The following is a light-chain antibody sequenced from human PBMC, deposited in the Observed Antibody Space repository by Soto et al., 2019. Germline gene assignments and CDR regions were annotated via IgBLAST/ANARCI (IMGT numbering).Light chain of an antibody. CDR2: STS. CDR3: LLYFCGGQVGV. J-gene: IGLJ3*02. V-gene: IGLV7-43*01. Sequence: QAVVTQEPSLTVSPGGIVTLTCASNTGAVTSGYFPNWFQQKPGQAPRPRIYSTSNRHSWTPARFSGSLLGGKAALTLSSVQPEDEAEYYCLLYFCGGQVGVFGGGTKLTVL. CDR1: TGAVTSGYF.